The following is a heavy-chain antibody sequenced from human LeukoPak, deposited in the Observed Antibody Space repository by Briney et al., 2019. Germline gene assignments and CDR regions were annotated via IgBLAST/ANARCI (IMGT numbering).Heavy chain of an antibody. CDR2: IYSGDSET. J-gene: IGHJ3*02. Sequence: GESLKISCRASGYIFTTYWIGWVRQMSGKGLEWMGIIYSGDSETRYSPSFQGQVTISVDKSISTAYLQWSSLKASDAAMYYCATTLYSGIYGDAFDIWGQGTMVTVSS. V-gene: IGHV5-51*01. D-gene: IGHD1-26*01. CDR3: ATTLYSGIYGDAFDI. CDR1: GYIFTTYW.